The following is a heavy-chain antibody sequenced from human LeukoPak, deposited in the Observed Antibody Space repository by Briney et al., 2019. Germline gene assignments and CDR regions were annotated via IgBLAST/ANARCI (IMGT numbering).Heavy chain of an antibody. CDR2: ISGSGGST. J-gene: IGHJ4*02. Sequence: GGSLRLSCAASGFTFSSYAMSWVRQAPGKGLEWVSAISGSGGSTYYADSVKGRFTISRDNSKNTLYLQMNSLRAEDTAVYYCAKGEAHAFWSGYYFDSWGQGTLVTVSS. CDR3: AKGEAHAFWSGYYFDS. D-gene: IGHD3-3*01. V-gene: IGHV3-23*01. CDR1: GFTFSSYA.